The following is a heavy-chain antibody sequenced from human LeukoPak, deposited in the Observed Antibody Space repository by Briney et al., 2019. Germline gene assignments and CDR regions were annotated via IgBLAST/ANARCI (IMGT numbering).Heavy chain of an antibody. Sequence: KSSETLSLTCAVSGGSISSSNWWSWVRQPPGKGLEWIGEIYHSGSTNYNPSLKSRVTISVDKSKNQFSLKLSSVTAADTAVYYCASLSETYYYDSSGYYDYWGQGTLVTVSS. CDR1: GGSISSSNW. CDR2: IYHSGST. D-gene: IGHD3-22*01. CDR3: ASLSETYYYDSSGYYDY. V-gene: IGHV4-4*02. J-gene: IGHJ4*02.